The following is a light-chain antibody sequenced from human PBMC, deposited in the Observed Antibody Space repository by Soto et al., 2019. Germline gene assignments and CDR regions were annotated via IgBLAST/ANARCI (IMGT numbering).Light chain of an antibody. CDR1: QPISSW. CDR3: QQASSFPLT. Sequence: IQVTQSPSSVSASVGDRVTITCRASQPISSWLAWYQQKPGKPPNLLIYSASTLRSGVPSRFSGSESGTLFTLTITNLQPEDFATYYCQQASSFPLTFGGGTKVEVK. CDR2: SAS. V-gene: IGKV1-12*01. J-gene: IGKJ4*01.